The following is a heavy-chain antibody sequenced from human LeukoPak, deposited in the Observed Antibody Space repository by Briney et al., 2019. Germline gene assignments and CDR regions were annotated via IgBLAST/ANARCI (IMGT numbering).Heavy chain of an antibody. Sequence: GGSLRPSCAASGFTFSSYAMSWVRQAPGKGLEWVSAIIGSGGSTYYADSVKGRFTISRDNSKNTLYLQMNSLRAEDTAVYYCAKGGPSITILGVDPYYFDYWGQGTLVTVSS. CDR2: IIGSGGST. CDR1: GFTFSSYA. J-gene: IGHJ4*02. D-gene: IGHD3-3*01. V-gene: IGHV3-23*01. CDR3: AKGGPSITILGVDPYYFDY.